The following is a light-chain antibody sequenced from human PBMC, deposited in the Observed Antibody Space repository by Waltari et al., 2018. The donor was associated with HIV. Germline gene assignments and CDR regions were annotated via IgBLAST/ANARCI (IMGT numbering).Light chain of an antibody. CDR2: AVY. Sequence: SALTQPASVSGSPGQSITISCTGPASDMTTFNFVSRYQQSPGRASKLSIFAVYFRPSGVSVPFSGAKAGDTACLTISSLRAEDEGDYFCSSYSTRGFVLFGGGTKVTVL. CDR1: ASDMTTFNF. V-gene: IGLV2-14*01. CDR3: SSYSTRGFVL. J-gene: IGLJ3*02.